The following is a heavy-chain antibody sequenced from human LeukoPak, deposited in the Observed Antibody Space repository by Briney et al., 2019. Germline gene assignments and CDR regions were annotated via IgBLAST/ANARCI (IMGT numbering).Heavy chain of an antibody. J-gene: IGHJ4*02. CDR3: ARGLAVDTAMVEQFDY. V-gene: IGHV4-34*01. CDR1: GGSFSGYY. Sequence: SETLSLTCAVYGGSFSGYYWSWIRQPPGKGLEWIGEINHSGSTNYNPSLKSRVTLSVDTSKNQFSLKLSSVTAADTAVYYCARGLAVDTAMVEQFDYWGQGTLVTVSS. CDR2: INHSGST. D-gene: IGHD5-18*01.